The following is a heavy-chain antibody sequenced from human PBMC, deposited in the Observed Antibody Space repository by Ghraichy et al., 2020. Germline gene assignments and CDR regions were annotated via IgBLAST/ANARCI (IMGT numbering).Heavy chain of an antibody. Sequence: GGSLRLSCAASGFTVSSNYMSWVRQAPGKGLEWVSVIYSGGSAYYADSVKGRFTISRDNSKNTLYLQMNSLRAEDTAVYYCARPSDWSGHYYYYGMDVWGQGTTVTVSS. CDR2: IYSGGSA. CDR1: GFTVSSNY. CDR3: ARPSDWSGHYYYYGMDV. J-gene: IGHJ6*02. V-gene: IGHV3-66*01. D-gene: IGHD3-3*01.